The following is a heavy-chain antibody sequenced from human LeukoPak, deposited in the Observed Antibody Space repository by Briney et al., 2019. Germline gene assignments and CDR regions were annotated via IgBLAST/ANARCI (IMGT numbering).Heavy chain of an antibody. J-gene: IGHJ5*02. CDR2: INSDGSYT. CDR1: GFTFNNYW. CDR3: ARADNWQSGGA. D-gene: IGHD1-1*01. V-gene: IGHV3-74*01. Sequence: GGSLRLSCAASGFTFNNYWMNWVRQAPGKGLVWVSRINSDGSYTDYADSAKGRFTISRDNAKDTLYLQMNSLRADDTAVYYCARADNWQSGGAWGQGTLVTVSS.